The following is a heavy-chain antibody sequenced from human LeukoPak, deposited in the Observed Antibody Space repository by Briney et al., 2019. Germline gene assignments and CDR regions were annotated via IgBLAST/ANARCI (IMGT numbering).Heavy chain of an antibody. Sequence: GGSLRLSCAASGFTFSSYAMSWVRQAPGKGLEWVSAISGSGGSTYYADSVKGRFTISRDNSKNTLYLQMNSLRAEDTAVYYCAKNFPYYYDSSGYLDYWGQGTLVTVSS. J-gene: IGHJ4*02. D-gene: IGHD3-22*01. CDR3: AKNFPYYYDSSGYLDY. CDR2: ISGSGGST. CDR1: GFTFSSYA. V-gene: IGHV3-23*01.